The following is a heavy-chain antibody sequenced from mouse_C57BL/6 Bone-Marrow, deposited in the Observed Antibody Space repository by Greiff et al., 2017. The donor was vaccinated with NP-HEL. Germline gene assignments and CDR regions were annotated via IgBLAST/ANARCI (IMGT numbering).Heavy chain of an antibody. Sequence: EVKLMESGGGLVKPGGSLKLSCAASGFTFSDYGMHWVRQAPEKGLEWVAYISSGSSTIYYADTVKGRFTISRDNAKNTLFLQMTSLRSEDTAMYYCATKYGNRAMDYWGQGTSVTVSS. D-gene: IGHD2-1*01. J-gene: IGHJ4*01. CDR1: GFTFSDYG. CDR2: ISSGSSTI. V-gene: IGHV5-17*01. CDR3: ATKYGNRAMDY.